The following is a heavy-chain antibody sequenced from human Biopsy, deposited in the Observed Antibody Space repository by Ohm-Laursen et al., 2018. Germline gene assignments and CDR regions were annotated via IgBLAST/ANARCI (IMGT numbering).Heavy chain of an antibody. CDR3: ARGSNEYGGLYFPH. J-gene: IGHJ1*01. Sequence: SETLSLTCNVSGGDINNYYWSWIRQPAGKGLEWIGHISHTGYTSYKSSLKSRVTISLDTSRKHFSLRLTSLAAADTAVYYCARGSNEYGGLYFPHWGQGTLVTASS. V-gene: IGHV4-4*07. D-gene: IGHD4-23*01. CDR1: GGDINNYY. CDR2: ISHTGYT.